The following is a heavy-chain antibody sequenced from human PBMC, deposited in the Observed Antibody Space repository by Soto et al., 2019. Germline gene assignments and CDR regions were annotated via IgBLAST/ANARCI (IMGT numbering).Heavy chain of an antibody. J-gene: IGHJ4*02. V-gene: IGHV4-30-4*01. CDR3: SCASTGSMGAKFDS. CDR2: ISHSGNT. Sequence: SETLSLTCTVSGASITSDDYFWGWIRQPPGKALECIGYISHSGNTYYNPSLQSRVAISVDTSKNQFSLKLTSVTAADTAVYYRSCASTGSMGAKFDSWGQGALVTVSS. CDR1: GASITSDDYF. D-gene: IGHD1-26*01.